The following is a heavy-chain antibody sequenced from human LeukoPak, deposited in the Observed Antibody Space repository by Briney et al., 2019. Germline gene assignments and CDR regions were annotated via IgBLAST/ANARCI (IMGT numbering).Heavy chain of an antibody. CDR3: ARAIGYCSSNTCYLYFDY. D-gene: IGHD2-2*01. Sequence: SETLSLTCNASGGSISSYYWSWIRQPAGKGLELIGHIYSSGSTKYNPSLKSRVTMSVDTSKDQFSLKLSSVTAADTAVYYCARAIGYCSSNTCYLYFDYWGQGTLVTVSS. V-gene: IGHV4-4*07. J-gene: IGHJ4*02. CDR1: GGSISSYY. CDR2: IYSSGST.